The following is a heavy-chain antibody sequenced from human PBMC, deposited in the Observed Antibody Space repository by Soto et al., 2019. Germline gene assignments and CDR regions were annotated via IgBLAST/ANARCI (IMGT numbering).Heavy chain of an antibody. J-gene: IGHJ6*02. D-gene: IGHD5-18*01. CDR1: GFTFSNAW. CDR2: IKSKTDGGTT. V-gene: IGHV3-15*07. Sequence: GGSLRLSCAASGFTFSNAWMNWVRQAPGKGLEWVGRIKSKTDGGTTDYAAPVKGRFTISRDDSKNTLYLQMNSLKTEDTAVYYCTTDLRFSRDYGYEDKDYYYYGMDVWGQGTTVTVSS. CDR3: TTDLRFSRDYGYEDKDYYYYGMDV.